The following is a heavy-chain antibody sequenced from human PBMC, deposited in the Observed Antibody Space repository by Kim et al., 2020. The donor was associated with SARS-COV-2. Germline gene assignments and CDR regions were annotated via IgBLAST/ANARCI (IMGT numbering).Heavy chain of an antibody. CDR1: GGSISSSSYY. V-gene: IGHV4-39*01. J-gene: IGHJ6*02. D-gene: IGHD5-12*01. Sequence: SETLSLTCTVSGGSISSSSYYWGWIRQPPGKGLEWIGSIYYSGSTYYNPSLKSRVTISVDTSKNQFSLKLSSVTASDTVVYYSARHGGDGYNSPAYGMDVWGQGTTVTVSS. CDR3: ARHGGDGYNSPAYGMDV. CDR2: IYYSGST.